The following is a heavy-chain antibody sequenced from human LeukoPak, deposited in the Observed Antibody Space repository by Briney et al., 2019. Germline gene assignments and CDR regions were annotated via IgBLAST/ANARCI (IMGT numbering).Heavy chain of an antibody. D-gene: IGHD3-22*01. CDR1: GFTFDDYA. CDR3: AKVGDSSGYYYYFDY. V-gene: IGHV3-9*01. CDR2: ISWNSVSI. J-gene: IGHJ4*02. Sequence: PGRSLRLSCAASGFTFDDYAMHWVRHAPGEGLEWVSGISWNSVSIGYADSVKGRFTISRDNAKNSLYLQMNSLRAEDTAFYYCAKVGDSSGYYYYFDYWGQGTLVTVSS.